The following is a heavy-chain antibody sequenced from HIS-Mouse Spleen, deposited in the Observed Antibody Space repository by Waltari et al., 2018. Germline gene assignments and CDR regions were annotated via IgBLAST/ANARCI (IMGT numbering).Heavy chain of an antibody. CDR1: GCSVSSSSYY. Sequence: QLQLQESGPGLVKPSETPSPTCTVSGCSVSSSSYYWGWIRQPPGKGLEWIGIIYCSGSTYYNPSLKSRVTISVDTSKNQFSLKLSSVTAADTAVYYCAREIPYSSSWYDWYFDLWGRGTLVTVSS. CDR2: IYCSGST. CDR3: AREIPYSSSWYDWYFDL. J-gene: IGHJ2*01. V-gene: IGHV4-39*07. D-gene: IGHD6-13*01.